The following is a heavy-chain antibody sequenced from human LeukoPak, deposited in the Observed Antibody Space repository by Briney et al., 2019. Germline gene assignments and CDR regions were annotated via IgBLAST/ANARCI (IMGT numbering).Heavy chain of an antibody. J-gene: IGHJ1*01. CDR1: GFTFSSYA. CDR2: ISGSGGST. V-gene: IGHV3-23*01. D-gene: IGHD2-15*01. Sequence: GGSLRLSCAASGFTFSSYAMSWVRQAPGKGLEWVSAISGSGGSTYYADSVKGRFTISRDNSKNTLYLQMNSLRAEDTAVYYCARPGYCNGGSCRRPEYFQHWGQGTLVTVSS. CDR3: ARPGYCNGGSCRRPEYFQH.